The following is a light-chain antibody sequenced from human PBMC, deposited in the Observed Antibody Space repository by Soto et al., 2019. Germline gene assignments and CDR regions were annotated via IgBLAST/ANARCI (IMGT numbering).Light chain of an antibody. V-gene: IGKV1-12*01. CDR1: QGVGTW. CDR2: TAS. CDR3: QQGDSFPLT. J-gene: IGKJ4*01. Sequence: DIQMTQSPSSVSASVGDRVTITCRASQGVGTWLAWYQQKPGEAPRFLIYTASTLHSGVPSRFSGRGSGTDFTLTITSLQPEDFATYYCQQGDSFPLTFGGGTKVEIK.